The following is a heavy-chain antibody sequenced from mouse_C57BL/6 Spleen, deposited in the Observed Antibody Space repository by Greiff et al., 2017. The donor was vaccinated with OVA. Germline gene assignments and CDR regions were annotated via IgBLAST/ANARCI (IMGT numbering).Heavy chain of an antibody. CDR2: IYPGDGDT. J-gene: IGHJ1*03. Sequence: VKLMESGPELVKPGASVKISCKASGYAFSSSWMNWVKQRPGKGLEWIGRIYPGDGDTNYNGKFKGKATLTADKSSSTAYMQLSSLTSEDSAVYFCARYRSHYWYFDVWGTGTTVTVSS. V-gene: IGHV1-82*01. CDR1: GYAFSSSW. CDR3: ARYRSHYWYFDV.